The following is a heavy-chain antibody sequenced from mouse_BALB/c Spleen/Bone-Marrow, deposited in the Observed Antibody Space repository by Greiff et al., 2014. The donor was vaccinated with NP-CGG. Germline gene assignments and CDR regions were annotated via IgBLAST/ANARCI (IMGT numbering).Heavy chain of an antibody. J-gene: IGHJ2*01. CDR1: GYTFTDYN. CDR2: IYPYNGGT. V-gene: IGHV1S29*02. D-gene: IGHD6-2*01. CDR3: ARRCSPCYFDY. Sequence: VQLQQPGPELVKPGASVKISCKASGYTFTDYNMHWVKQSPGQSLEWIGYIYPYNGGTGYNQKFKNKATVTVDKSSSTAYMVRRSLTAEDAAVYDCARRCSPCYFDYWGQGTTLTVSA.